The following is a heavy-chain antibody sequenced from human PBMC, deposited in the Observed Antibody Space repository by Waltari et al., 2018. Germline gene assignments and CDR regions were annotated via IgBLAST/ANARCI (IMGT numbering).Heavy chain of an antibody. J-gene: IGHJ5*01. CDR2: MYGNDDK. D-gene: IGHD2-21*01. V-gene: IGHV2-5*01. CDR1: GFSLTTSGVA. Sequence: QITLKESGPTLVKPTQTLTLTCAFSGFSLTTSGVAVGWIRQPPGKALEWLAPMYGNDDKRYSPSLKTRLTITRDTSKNQVVLTMTNMDPVDTATYYCAHRVLWRFDSWGQGTLVTVSS. CDR3: AHRVLWRFDS.